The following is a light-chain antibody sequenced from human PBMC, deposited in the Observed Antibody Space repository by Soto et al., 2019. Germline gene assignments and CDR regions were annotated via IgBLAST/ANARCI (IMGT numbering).Light chain of an antibody. Sequence: DIQMTQSPSTLSAAVGDRVTITCRASQNINRWLAWYQQKPGKAPKLLIYKASTLERGVPSRFRGSGSETEFTLTISSLQPDDFATYYCQQYHSSSTFGGGTTVDIK. CDR3: QQYHSSST. J-gene: IGKJ4*01. CDR2: KAS. V-gene: IGKV1-5*03. CDR1: QNINRW.